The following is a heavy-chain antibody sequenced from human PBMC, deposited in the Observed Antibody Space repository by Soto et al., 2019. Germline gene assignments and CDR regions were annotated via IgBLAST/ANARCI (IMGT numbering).Heavy chain of an antibody. CDR2: ISSSGSTI. CDR1: GFTFSSYE. D-gene: IGHD3-3*01. Sequence: GGSLRLSCAASGFTFSSYEMNWVRQAPGKGLEWVSYISSSGSTIYYADSVKGRFTISRDNAKNSRYLQMNSLRAEDTAVYYCARFQRYDFWSGYPHALDIWGQGTMVTVSS. CDR3: ARFQRYDFWSGYPHALDI. V-gene: IGHV3-48*03. J-gene: IGHJ3*02.